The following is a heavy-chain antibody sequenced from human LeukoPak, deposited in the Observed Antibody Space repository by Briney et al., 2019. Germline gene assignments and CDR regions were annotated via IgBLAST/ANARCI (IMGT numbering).Heavy chain of an antibody. D-gene: IGHD6-13*01. V-gene: IGHV3-21*01. J-gene: IGHJ6*02. CDR3: AREGHGTGYSSSWYPYYYYGMDV. CDR1: GFTFSSYS. CDR2: ISSSSSYI. Sequence: PGGSLRLSCAASGFTFSSYSMNWVRQAPGKGLEWVSSISSSSSYIYYADSVEGRFTISRDNAKNSLYLQMNSLRAEDTAVYYCAREGHGTGYSSSWYPYYYYGMDVWGQGTTVTVSS.